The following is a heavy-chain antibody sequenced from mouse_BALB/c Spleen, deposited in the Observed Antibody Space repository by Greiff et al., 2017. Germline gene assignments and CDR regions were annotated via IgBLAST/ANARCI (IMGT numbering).Heavy chain of an antibody. D-gene: IGHD1-1*01. Sequence: QVQLKQSGAELVRPGASVTLSCKASGYTFTDYEMHWVKQTPVHGLEWIGAIDPETGGTAYNQKFKGKATLTADKSSSTAYMELRSLTSEDSAVYYCTRLIYYYGSSYPSGFAYWGQGTLVTVSA. J-gene: IGHJ3*01. CDR2: IDPETGGT. CDR1: GYTFTDYE. V-gene: IGHV1-15*01. CDR3: TRLIYYYGSSYPSGFAY.